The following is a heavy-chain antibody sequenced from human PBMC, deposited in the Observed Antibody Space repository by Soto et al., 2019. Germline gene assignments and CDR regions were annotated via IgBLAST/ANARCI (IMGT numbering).Heavy chain of an antibody. CDR2: ISGSGGST. CDR1: GFTFSSYA. CDR3: AKSHSLATYYDFWRGYYDPIDS. V-gene: IGHV3-23*01. J-gene: IGHJ4*02. D-gene: IGHD3-3*01. Sequence: GGSLRLSCAASGFTFSSYAMSWVRQAPGKGLEWVSAISGSGGSTYYADSVKGRFTISRDNSKNTLYLQMNSLRAEDTAVYYCAKSHSLATYYDFWRGYYDPIDSWGQGTLVTVPT.